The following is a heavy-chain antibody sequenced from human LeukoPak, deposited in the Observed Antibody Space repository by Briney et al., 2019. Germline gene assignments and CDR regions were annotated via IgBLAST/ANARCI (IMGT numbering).Heavy chain of an antibody. CDR2: IYPGDSDT. Sequence: GESLKISCQGYGYIFSTYWIAWVRQMPGKGLEWMGIIYPGDSDTRYSPSFQGQVTISADMSISTAYLQWSSLKASDTAMYYCARRGSGWTVDYWGQGTLVTVSS. CDR1: GYIFSTYW. V-gene: IGHV5-51*01. J-gene: IGHJ4*02. D-gene: IGHD6-19*01. CDR3: ARRGSGWTVDY.